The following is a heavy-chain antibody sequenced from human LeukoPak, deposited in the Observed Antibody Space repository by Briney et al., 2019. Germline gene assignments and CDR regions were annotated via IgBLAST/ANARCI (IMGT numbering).Heavy chain of an antibody. Sequence: GGSLRLSCAASGFTFSDYYMSWVRQAPGKGLEWVANIKQDGSEKYYVDSVKGRFTISRDNAKNSLYLQMNSLRAEDTAVYYCARAVVSSTSCYYLCYYYYYMDVWGKGTTVTVSS. J-gene: IGHJ6*03. D-gene: IGHD2-2*01. CDR3: ARAVVSSTSCYYLCYYYYYMDV. CDR1: GFTFSDYY. CDR2: IKQDGSEK. V-gene: IGHV3-7*01.